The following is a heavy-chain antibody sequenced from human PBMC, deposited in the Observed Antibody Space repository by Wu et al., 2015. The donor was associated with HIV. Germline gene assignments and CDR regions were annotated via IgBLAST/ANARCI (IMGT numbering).Heavy chain of an antibody. CDR2: ISAYNGNT. Sequence: QVQLVQSGAEVKKPGASVKVSCKASGYTFTSYGISWVRQAPGQGLEWMGWISAYNGNTNYAQKLQGRVTMTTDTSTSTAYMELRSLRSDDTAVYYCAADYYDSSGYYSGLAFDIWGQGTMVTVSS. CDR3: AADYYDSSGYYSGLAFDI. D-gene: IGHD3-22*01. V-gene: IGHV1-18*01. J-gene: IGHJ3*02. CDR1: GYTFTSYG.